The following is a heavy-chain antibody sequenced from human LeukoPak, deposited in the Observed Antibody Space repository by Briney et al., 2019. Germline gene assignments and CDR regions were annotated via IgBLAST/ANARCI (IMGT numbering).Heavy chain of an antibody. CDR2: IGIESGNT. CDR1: GFPFIEYS. J-gene: IGHJ4*02. Sequence: GGSLRLSCTASGFPFIEYSMNWVRQAPGKGLEWISYIGIESGNTKYADSVRGRFTISADKAKNSLYLQMNSLRVEDTAVYYCARDHNYAFDNWGQGTLVSVAS. D-gene: IGHD1-1*01. V-gene: IGHV3-48*01. CDR3: ARDHNYAFDN.